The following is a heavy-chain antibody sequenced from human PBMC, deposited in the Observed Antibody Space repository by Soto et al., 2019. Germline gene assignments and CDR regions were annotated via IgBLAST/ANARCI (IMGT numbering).Heavy chain of an antibody. CDR2: IYYSGST. Sequence: LSLTCTVSGGSISSYYWSWIRQPPGKGLEWIGYIYYSGSTNYNPSLKSRVTISVDTSKNQFSLKLSSVTAADTAVYYRARTYYDFWSGQFYGMDVWGQGTTVTVSS. D-gene: IGHD3-3*01. J-gene: IGHJ6*02. V-gene: IGHV4-59*01. CDR3: ARTYYDFWSGQFYGMDV. CDR1: GGSISSYY.